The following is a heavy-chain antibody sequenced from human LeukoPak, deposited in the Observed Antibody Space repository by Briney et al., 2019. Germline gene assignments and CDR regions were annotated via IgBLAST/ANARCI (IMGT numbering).Heavy chain of an antibody. CDR3: ARYSSGWYYFDY. CDR2: IYHSGST. CDR1: GGSISSGGYS. D-gene: IGHD6-13*01. J-gene: IGHJ4*02. V-gene: IGHV4-30-2*01. Sequence: TLSLTCAVSGGSISSGGYSWSWIRQPPGKGLEWIGYIYHSGSTYYNPSLKSRVTISVDRSKNQFSLKLSSVTAADTAVYYCARYSSGWYYFDYWGQGTLVTVSS.